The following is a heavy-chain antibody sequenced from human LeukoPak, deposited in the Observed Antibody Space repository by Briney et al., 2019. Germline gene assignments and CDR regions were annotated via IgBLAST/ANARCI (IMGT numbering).Heavy chain of an antibody. J-gene: IGHJ4*02. D-gene: IGHD5-24*01. Sequence: GGSLRLSCAASGFTFSSYAMHWVRQAPGKGLEWVAVISYDGSNKYYADSVKGRFTISRDNSKNTLYLQMNSLRAEDTAVYYCAREALGFWRDGYNQPGDYWGQGTPVTVSS. CDR2: ISYDGSNK. CDR1: GFTFSSYA. CDR3: AREALGFWRDGYNQPGDY. V-gene: IGHV3-30-3*01.